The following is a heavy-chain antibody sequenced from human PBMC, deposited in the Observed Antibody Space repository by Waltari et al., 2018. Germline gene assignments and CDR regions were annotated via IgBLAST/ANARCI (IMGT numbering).Heavy chain of an antibody. Sequence: QVQLQESGPRLVKPSETLSLICTVSGGSISSYYWSWIRQPPGKGLDWIGYIYYTGSTNFNPSLKSRVTMSVDTSKNQFSLKLSSVTAADTAVYYCAREGGGDWEWFDPWGQGTLVTVSS. J-gene: IGHJ5*02. V-gene: IGHV4-59*01. CDR1: GGSISSYY. D-gene: IGHD2-21*02. CDR2: IYYTGST. CDR3: AREGGGDWEWFDP.